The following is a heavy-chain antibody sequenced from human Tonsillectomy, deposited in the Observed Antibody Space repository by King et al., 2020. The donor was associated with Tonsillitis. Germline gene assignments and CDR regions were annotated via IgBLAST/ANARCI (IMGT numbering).Heavy chain of an antibody. D-gene: IGHD1-26*01. Sequence: QQVQSGTEVKKPGASVKVSCQTSGYTFTSYNITWVRQAPGQGLEWMGWISVYSGNTDYAQKLQGRVTMTADTCTSTAYMELRSLTSDDTAVYYCARVISGTYRYYFEYWGQGTLVTVSS. CDR1: GYTFTSYN. CDR2: ISVYSGNT. V-gene: IGHV1-18*04. CDR3: ARVISGTYRYYFEY. J-gene: IGHJ4*02.